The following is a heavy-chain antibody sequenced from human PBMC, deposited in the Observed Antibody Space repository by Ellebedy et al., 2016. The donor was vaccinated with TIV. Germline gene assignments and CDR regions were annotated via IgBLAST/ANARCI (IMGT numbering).Heavy chain of an antibody. CDR2: INSDGFER. CDR1: GFNLTTYW. CDR3: ARDSGFYCLDF. Sequence: GESLKISXKGSGFNLTTYWIAWVRQSPGKGLEWVASINSDGFERRYVDSVKGRFTVSRDNAANSVYLQVSSLRVEDTAVYYCARDSGFYCLDFWGQGTPVTVSS. V-gene: IGHV3-7*01. J-gene: IGHJ4*02. D-gene: IGHD2-15*01.